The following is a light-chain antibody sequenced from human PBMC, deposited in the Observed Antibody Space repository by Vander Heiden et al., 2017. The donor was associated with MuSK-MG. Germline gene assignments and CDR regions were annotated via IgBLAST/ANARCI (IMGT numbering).Light chain of an antibody. V-gene: IGLV2-14*01. J-gene: IGLJ2*01. Sequence: QSALTQPASVSGSPGQSITIPCTGTSSDVGAYTYVSWYQQHPGKVPKLIIYDVSNRPSGVSNRFSGSKSGNTASLTISGLQAEDEANYYCTSYSAGTAVVFGGGTKLTVL. CDR3: TSYSAGTAVV. CDR2: DVS. CDR1: SSDVGAYTY.